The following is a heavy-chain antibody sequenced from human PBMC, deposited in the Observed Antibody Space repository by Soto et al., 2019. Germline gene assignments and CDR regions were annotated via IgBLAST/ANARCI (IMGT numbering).Heavy chain of an antibody. D-gene: IGHD6-19*01. CDR2: IYYSGST. V-gene: IGHV4-39*01. CDR1: GGSLSSTSYY. J-gene: IGHJ4*02. Sequence: QLQLQESGPGLVKPSETLSLTCTVSGGSLSSTSYYWGWIRQPPGKGLEWIGSIYYSGSTYYNPALKSRVTISVDTSKNQFSLKLSSVTAADTAVYYCARIVGIRNSIGQRYYFDYWGQGTLVTVSS. CDR3: ARIVGIRNSIGQRYYFDY.